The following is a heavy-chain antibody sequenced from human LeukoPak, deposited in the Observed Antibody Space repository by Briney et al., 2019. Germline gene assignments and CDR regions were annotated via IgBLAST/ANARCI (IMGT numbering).Heavy chain of an antibody. CDR3: ARVYSSSSSWYGDFDY. J-gene: IGHJ4*02. CDR1: GFTFSSYA. D-gene: IGHD6-13*01. Sequence: GGSLRLSCAASGFTFSSYAMHWVRQAPGKGLEWVAVIPYDGSNKYYADSVKGRFTISRDNSKNTLYLQMNSLRAEDTAVYYCARVYSSSSSWYGDFDYWGQGTLVTVSS. V-gene: IGHV3-30-3*01. CDR2: IPYDGSNK.